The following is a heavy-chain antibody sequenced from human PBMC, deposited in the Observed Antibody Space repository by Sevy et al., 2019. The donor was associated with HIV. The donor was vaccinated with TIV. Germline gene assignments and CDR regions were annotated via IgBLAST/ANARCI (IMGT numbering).Heavy chain of an antibody. J-gene: IGHJ4*02. CDR3: ARQQLTLXIDX. CDR1: GXXISSYY. D-gene: IGHD6-13*01. V-gene: IGHV4-59*01. Sequence: SETLSLTCTVSGXXISSYYWSWIRQPPGKGLEWIGYIYYSGSTNYNPSLKSRVTISVDTSKNQFSLKLSSVTAADTAVYYCARQQLTLXIDXWGQGTLVTVSS. CDR2: IYYSGST.